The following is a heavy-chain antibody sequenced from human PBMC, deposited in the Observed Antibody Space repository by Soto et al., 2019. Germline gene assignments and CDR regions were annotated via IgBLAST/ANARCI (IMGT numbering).Heavy chain of an antibody. Sequence: SETLSLTCAIYGGSFSRYCWSWIRQPPGKGLEWIGEINHSGRTNYNPSLKSRVTISVDTSKSQFSLKLSSVTAADTAVYYCARGRKYYDFWSGYSHPRYYFNYWGQGTLVTVSS. CDR3: ARGRKYYDFWSGYSHPRYYFNY. V-gene: IGHV4-34*01. J-gene: IGHJ4*02. CDR1: GGSFSRYC. D-gene: IGHD3-3*01. CDR2: INHSGRT.